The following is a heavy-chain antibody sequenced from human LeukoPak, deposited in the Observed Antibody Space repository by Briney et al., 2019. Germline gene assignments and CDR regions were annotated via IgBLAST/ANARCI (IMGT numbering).Heavy chain of an antibody. CDR2: IYYSGST. V-gene: IGHV4-31*03. CDR3: ARDRGKSYSGYDY. J-gene: IGHJ4*02. Sequence: PSETLSLTCTVSGGSISSGGYYWSWIRQHPGKGQEWIGYIYYSGSTYYNPSLKSRVTISVDTSKNQFSLKLSSVTAADTAVYYCARDRGKSYSGYDYWGQGTLVTVSS. CDR1: GGSISSGGYY. D-gene: IGHD5-12*01.